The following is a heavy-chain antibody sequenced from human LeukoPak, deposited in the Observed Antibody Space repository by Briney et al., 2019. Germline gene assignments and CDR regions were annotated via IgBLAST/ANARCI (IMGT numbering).Heavy chain of an antibody. J-gene: IGHJ4*02. V-gene: IGHV1-18*01. CDR2: ISAYNGNT. CDR3: ARDLWMVTGAGTERGVDY. CDR1: GYTFTSYG. D-gene: IGHD6-13*01. Sequence: ASVKVSCKASGYTFTSYGISWVRQAPGQGLEWMGWISAYNGNTNYAQKLKGRVTMTTDTSTSTAYVELRSLRSDDTAVYYCARDLWMVTGAGTERGVDYWGQGTLVTVSS.